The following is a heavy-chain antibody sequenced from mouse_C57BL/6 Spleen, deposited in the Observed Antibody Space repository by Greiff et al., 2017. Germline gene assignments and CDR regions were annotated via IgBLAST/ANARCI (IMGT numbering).Heavy chain of an antibody. J-gene: IGHJ3*01. Sequence: QVQLQQPGAELVMPGASVKLSCKASGYTFTSYWMHWVKQRPGQGLEWIGEIDPSDSYTNYNQKFKGKSTLTVDKSSSTAYMQLSSLTSEDSAVYYCARSEAGDVWFAYWGQGTLVTVSA. CDR3: ARSEAGDVWFAY. CDR1: GYTFTSYW. V-gene: IGHV1-69*01. D-gene: IGHD3-1*01. CDR2: IDPSDSYT.